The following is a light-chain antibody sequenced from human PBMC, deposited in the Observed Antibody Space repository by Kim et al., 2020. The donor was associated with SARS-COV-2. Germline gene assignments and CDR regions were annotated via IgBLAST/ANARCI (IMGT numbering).Light chain of an antibody. CDR3: SSYTSSSTLNWV. Sequence: QSALTQPASVSGSPGQSITISCTGTSSDVGGYNYVSWYQQHPGKAPKLMIYDVSNRPSGVSNRFSGSKSGNTASLTISGLQAEDEADYYCSSYTSSSTLNWVFGGGTQLTAL. V-gene: IGLV2-14*03. CDR1: SSDVGGYNY. CDR2: DVS. J-gene: IGLJ3*02.